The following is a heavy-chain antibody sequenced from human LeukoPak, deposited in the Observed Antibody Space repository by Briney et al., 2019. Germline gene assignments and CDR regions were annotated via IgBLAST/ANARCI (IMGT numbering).Heavy chain of an antibody. J-gene: IGHJ3*02. CDR1: GFIVSNNY. CDR2: IYSGGTT. V-gene: IGHV3-53*01. CDR3: ARGPVTRFEI. D-gene: IGHD4-17*01. Sequence: GESLRLSCAASGFIVSNNYMSWVRQAPGKGLEWVSVIYSGGTTYYADSVKGRFTISRDNSNNTLYLQMNSLRAEDTAVYYCARGPVTRFEIWGQGTMVTVSS.